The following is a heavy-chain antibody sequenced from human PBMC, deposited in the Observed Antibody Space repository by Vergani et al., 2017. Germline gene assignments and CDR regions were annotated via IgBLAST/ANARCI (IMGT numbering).Heavy chain of an antibody. J-gene: IGHJ6*01. D-gene: IGHD2-21*01. CDR2: IKSTFDRGTT. V-gene: IGHV3-15*07. Sequence: EVQLLESGGGIVKPGGSLRLSCVASGFSFRNAWMNWVRRTPGKGLEWVGRIKSTFDRGTTDYAAAVKGRFTISRYDSKNTLFLQINGLKTADIGVYYCPTDPRCCGDGSCXERRDHHYYLMDVWGQGTTVTVSS. CDR3: PTDPRCCGDGSCXERRDHHYYLMDV. CDR1: GFSFRNAW.